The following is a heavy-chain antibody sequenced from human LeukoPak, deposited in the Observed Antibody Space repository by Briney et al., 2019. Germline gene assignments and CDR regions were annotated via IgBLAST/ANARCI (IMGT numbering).Heavy chain of an antibody. D-gene: IGHD3-3*01. V-gene: IGHV3-23*01. CDR1: GFTFSNFA. Sequence: GGSLRLSCEASGFTFSNFAMAWVRQAPGKGLEWVSAIVDSGGGGDTVYADSVKGRFTISRDDSKNTLYLQMNNLRAEDTAVYYCAKESSKRFVDFDFWGQGTLVTVSS. CDR2: IVDSGGGGDT. CDR3: AKESSKRFVDFDF. J-gene: IGHJ4*02.